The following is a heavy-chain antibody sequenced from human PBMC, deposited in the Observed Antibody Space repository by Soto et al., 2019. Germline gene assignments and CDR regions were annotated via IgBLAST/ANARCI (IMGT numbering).Heavy chain of an antibody. CDR1: GYTFTSYD. CDR3: VRGGQCSTTTCYVMDY. D-gene: IGHD2-2*01. J-gene: IGHJ4*02. V-gene: IGHV1-8*01. Sequence: QVQLVQSGAEVKKPGASVKVSCKASGYTFTSYDINWVRQATGQGLEWMGWMDPNSGSTDSAQKFQGRVTMTRDTSTSTAYMEVSSLTSEDTAVYYCVRGGQCSTTTCYVMDYWGQGTLVTVSS. CDR2: MDPNSGST.